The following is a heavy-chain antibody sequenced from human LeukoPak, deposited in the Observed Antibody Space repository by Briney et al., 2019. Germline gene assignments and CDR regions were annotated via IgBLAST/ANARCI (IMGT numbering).Heavy chain of an antibody. CDR3: ARASSMFVSSRSMGWDS. Sequence: GGSLRLSCAASGFTFSNYGMSWVRQAPGKGREWVSGISGSGGSTYHVDSVKGRFTISRDNSKNPLYLQMNSLRAEDTAVYYCARASSMFVSSRSMGWDSWGQGALVIVSS. D-gene: IGHD3-10*02. V-gene: IGHV3-23*01. J-gene: IGHJ5*01. CDR1: GFTFSNYG. CDR2: ISGSGGST.